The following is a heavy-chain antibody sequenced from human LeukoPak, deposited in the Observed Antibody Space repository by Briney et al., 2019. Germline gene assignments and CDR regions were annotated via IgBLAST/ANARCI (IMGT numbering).Heavy chain of an antibody. CDR1: GDSISSNNW. Sequence: PSGTLSLTCAVSGDSISSNNWWSWVRQPPGQGLEWIAEIYHSGSTNYNPSLESRITLSVDKSNNQFSLNLRSVTAVDTAVYYCARGHGVVLGYFDCWGQGSLVTVSS. D-gene: IGHD2-15*01. J-gene: IGHJ4*02. CDR2: IYHSGST. V-gene: IGHV4-4*02. CDR3: ARGHGVVLGYFDC.